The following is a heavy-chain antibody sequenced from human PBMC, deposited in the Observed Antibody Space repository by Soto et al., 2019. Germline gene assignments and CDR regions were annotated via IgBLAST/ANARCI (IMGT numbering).Heavy chain of an antibody. Sequence: EVQLVESGGGLVQPGGSLRLSCAASGFTVSSNYMSWVRQAPGKGLEWVSVIYSGGSTYYADSVKGRFTISRHNSKNTLYLQMNSLRAEDTAVYYCAREVSNSYGSGSYFAFDLWGQGTMVTVSS. D-gene: IGHD3-10*01. CDR1: GFTVSSNY. V-gene: IGHV3-53*04. J-gene: IGHJ3*01. CDR3: AREVSNSYGSGSYFAFDL. CDR2: IYSGGST.